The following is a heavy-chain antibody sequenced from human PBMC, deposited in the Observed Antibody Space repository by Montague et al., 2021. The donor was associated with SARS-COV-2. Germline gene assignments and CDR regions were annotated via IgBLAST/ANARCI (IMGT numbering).Heavy chain of an antibody. V-gene: IGHV4-4*07. CDR1: GVSITSYY. J-gene: IGHJ4*02. CDR2: IYASGST. Sequence: SECLSLTCSISGVSITSYYWSWVRQPAGKGLEWIGHIYASGSTNYSPSLKSRVRLSIDNPKNQFSLKLESLTAADTAVYYCVRDGGNWYYFDYWGQGALVTVSS. CDR3: VRDGGNWYYFDY. D-gene: IGHD3-16*01.